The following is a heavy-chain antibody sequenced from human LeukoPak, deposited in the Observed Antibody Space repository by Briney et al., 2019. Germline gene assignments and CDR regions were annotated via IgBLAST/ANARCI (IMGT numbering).Heavy chain of an antibody. Sequence: ASVKVSCKASGYTFSNFYVNLVRQAPRQALEWIAWMKPGSGDTGYEGKFQARLTMSSNTSITTASMELSRLTSEDTAVYYCARYRGGYYMDVWGKGTTVIVSS. V-gene: IGHV1-8*02. CDR3: ARYRGGYYMDV. D-gene: IGHD3-16*01. CDR1: GYTFSNFY. J-gene: IGHJ6*03. CDR2: MKPGSGDT.